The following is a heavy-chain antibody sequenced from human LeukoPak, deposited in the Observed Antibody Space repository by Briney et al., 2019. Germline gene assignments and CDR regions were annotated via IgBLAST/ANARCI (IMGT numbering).Heavy chain of an antibody. J-gene: IGHJ5*02. CDR1: GGSISSYY. CDR3: ARVTASIPTNWFDP. CDR2: TYYSGST. V-gene: IGHV4-59*01. D-gene: IGHD3-3*02. Sequence: PSETLSLTCTVSGGSISSYYWSWIRQPPGKGLEWIGYTYYSGSTNCNPSLKSRVTISVDTSKNQFSLKLSSVTAADTAVYYCARVTASIPTNWFDPWGQGTLVTVSS.